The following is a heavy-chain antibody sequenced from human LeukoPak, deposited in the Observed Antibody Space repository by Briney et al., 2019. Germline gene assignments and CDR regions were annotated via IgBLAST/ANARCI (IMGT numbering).Heavy chain of an antibody. CDR1: GYTFTSYG. CDR2: ISAYNGNT. J-gene: IGHJ4*02. V-gene: IGHV1-18*01. CDR3: ARDTAPYSGSYSLDY. D-gene: IGHD1-26*01. Sequence: ASVTVSCMASGYTFTSYGISWVRQAAGQGLEWMGWISAYNGNTNYAQKLQGRVTMTTDTSTSTAYMELRSLRSDDTAVYYCARDTAPYSGSYSLDYWGQGTLVTVSS.